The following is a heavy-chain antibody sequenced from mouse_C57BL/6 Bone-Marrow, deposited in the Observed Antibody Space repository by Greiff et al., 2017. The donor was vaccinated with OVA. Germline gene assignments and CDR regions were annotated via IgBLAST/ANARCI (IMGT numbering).Heavy chain of an antibody. CDR2: IDPSDSET. D-gene: IGHD4-1*02. J-gene: IGHJ3*01. V-gene: IGHV1-52*01. Sequence: QVQLQQPGAELVRPGSSVKLSCKASGYTFTSYWMHWVKQRPIQGLEWIGNIDPSDSETHYNQKFKDKATLTVDKSSSTAYMQLSSLTSEDSAVYYCARGSTGTAAYWGQGTLVTVSA. CDR3: ARGSTGTAAY. CDR1: GYTFTSYW.